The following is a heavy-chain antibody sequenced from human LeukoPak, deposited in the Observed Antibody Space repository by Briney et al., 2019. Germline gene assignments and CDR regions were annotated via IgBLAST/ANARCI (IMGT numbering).Heavy chain of an antibody. CDR2: IYTSGST. D-gene: IGHD3-10*01. CDR3: ARDRRGLLWFGEYGDAFDI. J-gene: IGHJ3*02. CDR1: GGSISSYY. V-gene: IGHV4-4*07. Sequence: SGTLSLTCTVSGGSISSYYWSWFRQPAGKGLEWIGRIYTSGSTNYNPSLKSRVTMSVDTSKNQFSLKLSSVTAADTAVYYCARDRRGLLWFGEYGDAFDIWGQGTMVTVSS.